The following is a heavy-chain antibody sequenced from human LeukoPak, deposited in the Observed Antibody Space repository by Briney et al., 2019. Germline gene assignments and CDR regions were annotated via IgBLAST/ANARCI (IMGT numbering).Heavy chain of an antibody. J-gene: IGHJ4*02. CDR3: VRDPGGGIGFDY. Sequence: ASVKVSCKASGYTFTGYYMHWVRQAPGQGLVWMGWINPNSGGTNYAQKFRGRVTMTRDTSISTAYMELRSLRSDDTAVYYCVRDPGGGIGFDYWGQGTLVTVSS. CDR1: GYTFTGYY. V-gene: IGHV1-2*02. D-gene: IGHD3-16*01. CDR2: INPNSGGT.